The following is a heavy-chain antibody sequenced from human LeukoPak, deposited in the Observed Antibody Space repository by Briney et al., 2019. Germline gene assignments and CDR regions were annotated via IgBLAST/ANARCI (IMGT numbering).Heavy chain of an antibody. J-gene: IGHJ4*02. D-gene: IGHD3-10*02. CDR3: AKGPLVRYAGSYFFDY. CDR1: GFTSSSYA. CDR2: ISGSGGST. Sequence: TGGSLRLSCAASGFTSSSYAMSWVRQAPGKGLEWVSAISGSGGSTYYADSVKGRFTISRDNSKNTLYLQMNSLRAEDTAVYYCAKGPLVRYAGSYFFDYWGQGTLVTVSS. V-gene: IGHV3-23*01.